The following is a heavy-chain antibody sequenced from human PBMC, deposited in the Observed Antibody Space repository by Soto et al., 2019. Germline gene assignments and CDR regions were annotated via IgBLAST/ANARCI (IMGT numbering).Heavy chain of an antibody. Sequence: SETLSLTCTVSGGSISSYCWSWIRQPPGKGLEWIGYIYYSGSTNYNPSLKSRVTISVDTSKKQFSLNLSSVTAADTAVYYCARHAHPYIDTRRGPFDYWGQGTLVTVSS. CDR3: ARHAHPYIDTRRGPFDY. CDR2: IYYSGST. V-gene: IGHV4-59*08. CDR1: GGSISSYC. J-gene: IGHJ4*02. D-gene: IGHD3-9*01.